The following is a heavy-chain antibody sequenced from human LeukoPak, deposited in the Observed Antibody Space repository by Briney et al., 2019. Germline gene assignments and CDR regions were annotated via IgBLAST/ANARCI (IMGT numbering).Heavy chain of an antibody. V-gene: IGHV3-23*01. D-gene: IGHD2-15*01. CDR1: GFTFDDYA. CDR2: ISGSGGST. J-gene: IGHJ5*02. CDR3: AKVDDLLGWFDP. Sequence: GRSLRLSCAASGFTFDDYAMHWVRQAPGKGLEWVSAISGSGGSTYYADSVKGRFTISRDNSKNTLYLQMNSLRAEDTAVYYCAKVDDLLGWFDPWGQGTLVTVSS.